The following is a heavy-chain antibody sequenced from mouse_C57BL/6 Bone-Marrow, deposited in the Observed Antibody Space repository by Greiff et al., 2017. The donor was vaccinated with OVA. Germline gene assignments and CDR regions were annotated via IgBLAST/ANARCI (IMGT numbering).Heavy chain of an antibody. CDR1: GYAFTNYL. CDR2: INPGSGGT. J-gene: IGHJ2*01. V-gene: IGHV1-54*01. D-gene: IGHD2-3*01. CDR3: AREGGYDGYCFDY. Sequence: VQRVESGAELVRPGTSVKVSCKASGYAFTNYLIEWVKQRPGQGLEWIGVINPGSGGTNYNEKFKGKATLTADKSSSTAYMQLSSLTSEDSAVYFCAREGGYDGYCFDYWGQGTTLTVSS.